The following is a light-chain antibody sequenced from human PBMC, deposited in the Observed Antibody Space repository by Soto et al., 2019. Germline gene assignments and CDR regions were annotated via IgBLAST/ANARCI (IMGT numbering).Light chain of an antibody. CDR2: SNN. J-gene: IGLJ1*01. V-gene: IGLV1-44*01. Sequence: QSVLTQPPSASGTPGQRVTISCSGSSSNIGRNTVNWYQQLPGTAPKLLIYSNNQRPSGVPDRFSGSKSGTSDSLAISGLQSEDEADYYCAAWDDSLNGHVFGTGTKLTVL. CDR1: SSNIGRNT. CDR3: AAWDDSLNGHV.